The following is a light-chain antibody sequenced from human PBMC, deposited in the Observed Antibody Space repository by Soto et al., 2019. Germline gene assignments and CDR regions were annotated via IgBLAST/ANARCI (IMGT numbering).Light chain of an antibody. V-gene: IGLV1-44*01. J-gene: IGLJ1*01. Sequence: QSVLTQPPSASETPGQRVTISCSGSNSNVGSQTVNWYQQFPGKAPKLLIHTTNQRPSGVPDRFSGSKSGTSASLAISGLQSEDEAEYFCAAWDDSLNGYVFGTGTKLTVL. CDR3: AAWDDSLNGYV. CDR2: TTN. CDR1: NSNVGSQT.